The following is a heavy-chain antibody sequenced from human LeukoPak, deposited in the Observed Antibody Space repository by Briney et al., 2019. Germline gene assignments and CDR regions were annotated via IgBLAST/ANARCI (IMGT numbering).Heavy chain of an antibody. V-gene: IGHV4-39*02. D-gene: IGHD6-19*01. CDR2: IYYSGNT. J-gene: IGHJ6*03. CDR1: GVSISSSNSY. CDR3: AREGRGVSYYMDV. Sequence: SETLSLTCTVSGVSISSSNSYWGWIRQPPGKGLEWIGSIYYSGNTYYNAPLKSQVSISIDTSKNQFSLKLTSVTAADTAVYYCAREGRGVSYYMDVWGKGTTVTVSS.